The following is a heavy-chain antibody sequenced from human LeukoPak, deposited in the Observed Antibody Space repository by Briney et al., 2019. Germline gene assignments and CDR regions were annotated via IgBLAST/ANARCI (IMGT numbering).Heavy chain of an antibody. Sequence: ASVKVSCKASGGTFSTYAINWVRQAPGQGLEWMGRIIPITVTANYAQKFQGRVTITADKSTSTAYMEVSSLRSEDTAVYYCARERAVAVPTIRYYFDYWGQGTLVTVSS. CDR1: GGTFSTYA. D-gene: IGHD6-19*01. J-gene: IGHJ4*02. V-gene: IGHV1-69*04. CDR2: IIPITVTA. CDR3: ARERAVAVPTIRYYFDY.